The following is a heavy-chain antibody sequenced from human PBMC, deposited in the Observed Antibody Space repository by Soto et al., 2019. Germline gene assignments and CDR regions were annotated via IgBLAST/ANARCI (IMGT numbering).Heavy chain of an antibody. CDR1: GGSISSGPYS. Sequence: QLQLQESGPGLVKPSETLSLTCTVSGGSISSGPYSWGWIRQPPGKGLEWIGTFYYTGSTHYNPSLESRVTLSLGPSKDPFSLKVRSVPAADTAMYYSERLRGYFSGTSCHGYYAMDVWGQGTTVTVSS. J-gene: IGHJ6*02. D-gene: IGHD2-2*01. CDR3: ERLRGYFSGTSCHGYYAMDV. CDR2: FYYTGST. V-gene: IGHV4-39*01.